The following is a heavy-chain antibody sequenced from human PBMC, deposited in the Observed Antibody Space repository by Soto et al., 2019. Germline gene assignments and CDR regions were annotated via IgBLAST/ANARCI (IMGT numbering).Heavy chain of an antibody. V-gene: IGHV5-51*01. CDR2: IYPGDSDT. CDR1: GCSFTSYW. J-gene: IGHJ5*02. Sequence: GESLKISCKGCGCSFTSYWIGWVRQMPGKGLEWMGIIYPGDSDTRYSPSFQGQVTISADKSISTAYLQWSSLKASDTAMYYCARRSYSYQFDPWGQGTLVTVSS. D-gene: IGHD2-15*01. CDR3: ARRSYSYQFDP.